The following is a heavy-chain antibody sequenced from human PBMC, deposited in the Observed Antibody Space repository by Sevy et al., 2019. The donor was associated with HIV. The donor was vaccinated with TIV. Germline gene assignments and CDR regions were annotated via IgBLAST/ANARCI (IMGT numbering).Heavy chain of an antibody. V-gene: IGHV3-23*01. CDR1: EFTFSSYA. Sequence: GGSLRLSCSASEFTFSSYAMSWVRQAPGKGLEWVSSISGSGRFTYYADFVEGRFIISRDNSKNTLSVQMESLRAEDTAVYYCARAQQVTMLVVIGGLYFDFWGQGTLVTVSS. D-gene: IGHD3-22*01. CDR3: ARAQQVTMLVVIGGLYFDF. J-gene: IGHJ4*02. CDR2: ISGSGRFT.